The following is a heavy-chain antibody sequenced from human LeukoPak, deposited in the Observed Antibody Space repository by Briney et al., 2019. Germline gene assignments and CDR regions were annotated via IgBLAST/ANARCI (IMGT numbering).Heavy chain of an antibody. CDR3: ARESGRITMVRGGGYYYYMDV. CDR1: GYTFTGYD. CDR2: ISAYNGNT. D-gene: IGHD3-10*01. Sequence: ASVKVSCTASGYTFTGYDTSWVRQAPGQGLEWMGWISAYNGNTYYAHTLQGRVTITTDTSKSTAYMELRSLRSDDTAVYYCARESGRITMVRGGGYYYYMDVWGKGTTVTVSS. J-gene: IGHJ6*03. V-gene: IGHV1-18*01.